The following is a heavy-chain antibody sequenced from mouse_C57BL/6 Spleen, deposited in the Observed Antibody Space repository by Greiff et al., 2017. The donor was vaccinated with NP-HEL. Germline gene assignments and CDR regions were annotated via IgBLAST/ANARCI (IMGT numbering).Heavy chain of an antibody. CDR2: ISSGGDYI. J-gene: IGHJ4*01. Sequence: EVQVVESGEGLVKPGGSLKLSCAASGFTFSSYAMSWVRQTPEKRLEWVAYISSGGDYIYYADTVKGRFTIARDNARNTLDLQMSSLKSEDTAMYYCTRPSGSERAMDYWGQGTSVTLSS. D-gene: IGHD3-1*01. CDR1: GFTFSSYA. V-gene: IGHV5-9-1*02. CDR3: TRPSGSERAMDY.